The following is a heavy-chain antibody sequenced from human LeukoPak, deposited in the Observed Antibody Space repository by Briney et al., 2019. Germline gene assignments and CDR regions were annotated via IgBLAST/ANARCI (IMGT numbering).Heavy chain of an antibody. D-gene: IGHD3-10*01. V-gene: IGHV4-31*03. J-gene: IGHJ4*02. CDR1: GGSISSGGYY. Sequence: SETLSLTCTVSGGSISSGGYYWSWIRQHPGKGLEWIGYIYYSGSTYYNPSLKSRVTISVDTSKNQFSLKLSSVTAADTAVYYCARLWFGELSHPFDYWGQGTLVTVSS. CDR3: ARLWFGELSHPFDY. CDR2: IYYSGST.